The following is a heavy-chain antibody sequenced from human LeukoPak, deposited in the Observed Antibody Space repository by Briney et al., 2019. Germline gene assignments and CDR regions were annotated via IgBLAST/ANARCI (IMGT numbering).Heavy chain of an antibody. CDR3: AKRSGYTTGWFFDF. Sequence: GGSLRLSCSASGFTFSTYAMSWVRQAPGKGLEWVSSISGSGDNTYYAESVKGRFTISRDNSKNTLFLQMNSLRAEDTAVFYCAKRSGYTTGWFFDFWGQGTLVTVSS. J-gene: IGHJ4*02. V-gene: IGHV3-23*01. CDR2: ISGSGDNT. CDR1: GFTFSTYA. D-gene: IGHD6-19*01.